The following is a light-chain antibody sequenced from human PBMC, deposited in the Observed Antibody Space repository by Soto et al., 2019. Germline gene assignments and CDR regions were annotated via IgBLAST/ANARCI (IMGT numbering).Light chain of an antibody. CDR3: QQYNNWPRT. Sequence: EIVMTQSPATLSVSPGERATLSCRASQSVSSNLAWYQQKPGQAPGLLIYGASTRATGIPARFSGSGSGTEFTLTISSLQSEDFAVYCCQQYNNWPRTFGQGTKVDIK. CDR1: QSVSSN. V-gene: IGKV3-15*01. CDR2: GAS. J-gene: IGKJ1*01.